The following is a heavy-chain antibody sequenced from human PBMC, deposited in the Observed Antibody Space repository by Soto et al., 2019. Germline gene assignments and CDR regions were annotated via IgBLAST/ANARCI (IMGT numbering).Heavy chain of an antibody. J-gene: IGHJ4*02. CDR2: ISATGGSY. D-gene: IGHD5-18*01. CDR1: GFTFTSYA. V-gene: IGHV3-23*01. CDR3: AKDRGYSYGYGFDY. Sequence: EVQLLESGGGLVQPGGSLRLSCAASGFTFTSYATAWVRQVPGKGLEWVSTISATGGSYYYAGSVKGRFTITRDNSESTVYLQMNSLRDEDTALYYCAKDRGYSYGYGFDYWGKGTLVTVSS.